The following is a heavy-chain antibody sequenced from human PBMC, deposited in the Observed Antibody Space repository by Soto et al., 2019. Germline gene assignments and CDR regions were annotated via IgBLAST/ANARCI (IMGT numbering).Heavy chain of an antibody. Sequence: SETLSLTCTVSGGSVSSGSYYWSWIRQPPGKGLEWIGYIYYSGSTNYNPSLKSRVTISVDTSKNQFSLKLSSVTAADTAVYYCARDNFTHKRWYYYGMDVWGQGTTVTVSS. V-gene: IGHV4-61*01. CDR2: IYYSGST. CDR1: GGSVSSGSYY. CDR3: ARDNFTHKRWYYYGMDV. J-gene: IGHJ6*02. D-gene: IGHD4-17*01.